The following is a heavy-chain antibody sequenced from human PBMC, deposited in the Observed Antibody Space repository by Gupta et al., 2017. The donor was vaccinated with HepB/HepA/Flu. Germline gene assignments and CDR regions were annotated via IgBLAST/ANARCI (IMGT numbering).Heavy chain of an antibody. CDR3: ATVRARGYSRSFFGY. D-gene: IGHD6-6*01. CDR2: FDPEDGET. J-gene: IGHJ4*02. V-gene: IGHV1-24*01. Sequence: QVQLVQSGAEVKKPGASVKVSCKVSGYTFTELSMHWVRQAPGKGLEGMGGFDPEDGETIYAQKVQGRVTMTEDKATDTAYRELSRLRSEETAVYYCATVRARGYSRSFFGYWCQGTLVTVSS. CDR1: GYTFTELS.